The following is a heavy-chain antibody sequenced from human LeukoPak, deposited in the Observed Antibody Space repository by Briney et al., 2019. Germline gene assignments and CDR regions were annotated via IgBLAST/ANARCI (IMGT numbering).Heavy chain of an antibody. CDR2: IYSGGST. V-gene: IGHV3-53*01. CDR1: GFTVSSNY. J-gene: IGHJ3*02. D-gene: IGHD6-13*01. CDR3: ARDAQQLVFAFDI. Sequence: PGGSLRLSCAASGFTVSSNYMSWVRQAPGKGLEWVSVIYSGGSTYYADSVKGRFTISRDNSKNTLYLQMNSLRAEDTAVYYCARDAQQLVFAFDIWGQGTMVTVSS.